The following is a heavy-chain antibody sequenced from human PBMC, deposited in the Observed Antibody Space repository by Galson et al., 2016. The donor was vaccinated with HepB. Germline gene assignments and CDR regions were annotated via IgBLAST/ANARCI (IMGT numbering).Heavy chain of an antibody. CDR3: AREVFRPETTGLG. J-gene: IGHJ4*02. V-gene: IGHV1-69*04. D-gene: IGHD4-11*01. CDR2: FIPILDMA. Sequence: SVKVSCKASGGTFSNNPIAWVRQAPGQGLEWMGRFIPILDMAHYAQKFQGRVTITADKSTNTADMELRSLTSDDTAVYYCAREVFRPETTGLGWGQGTLVTVSS. CDR1: GGTFSNNP.